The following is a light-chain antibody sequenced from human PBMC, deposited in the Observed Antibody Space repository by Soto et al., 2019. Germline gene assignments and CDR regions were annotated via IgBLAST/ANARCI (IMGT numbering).Light chain of an antibody. CDR2: DVS. J-gene: IGLJ1*01. CDR3: ASYTTSSTYG. CDR1: SSDVGGYSY. Sequence: ALTQPASVSGSPGQSIAISCTGTSSDVGGYSYVSWYQQQPGKAPKLVISDVSIRPSGVSDGFSGSKSGNTASLTISGLQTEDEADYYCASYTTSSTYGFGAGTKVTVL. V-gene: IGLV2-14*01.